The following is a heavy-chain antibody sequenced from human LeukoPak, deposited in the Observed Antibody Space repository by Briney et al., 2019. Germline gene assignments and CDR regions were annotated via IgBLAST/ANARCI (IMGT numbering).Heavy chain of an antibody. CDR2: INHSGST. J-gene: IGHJ4*02. Sequence: SETLSLTCAVYGGSFSGYYWSWIRQPPGKGLEWIGEINHSGSTNYNPSLMSRVTISLDTSKNQFSLKLSSVTAADTAVYYCARGANYYDSSGYSATFDYWGQGTLVTVSS. D-gene: IGHD3-22*01. CDR3: ARGANYYDSSGYSATFDY. CDR1: GGSFSGYY. V-gene: IGHV4-34*01.